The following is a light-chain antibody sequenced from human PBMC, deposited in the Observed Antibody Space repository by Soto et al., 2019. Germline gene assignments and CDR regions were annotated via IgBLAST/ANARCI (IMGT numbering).Light chain of an antibody. CDR3: RHYNTYSPPYT. CDR2: KAS. J-gene: IGKJ2*01. CDR1: QSISYW. V-gene: IGKV1-5*03. Sequence: DIQMTQSPSTLSATEGDRVTITCRASQSISYWLAWYQQKPGKAPNLLIYKASSLESGVPSRFSGSGSGTEFTLTITSLQPDDFATYYCRHYNTYSPPYTFGQGTKLEI.